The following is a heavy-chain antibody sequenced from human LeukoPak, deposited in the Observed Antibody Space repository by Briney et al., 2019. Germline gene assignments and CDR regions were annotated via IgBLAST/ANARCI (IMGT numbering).Heavy chain of an antibody. J-gene: IGHJ3*02. CDR1: GGSISSYY. CDR2: IYTSGST. D-gene: IGHD3-10*01. CDR3: ARKSLRTVRGPRYAFDI. Sequence: SETLSLTCTVSGGSISSYYWSWIRQPAGKGLEWIGRIYTSGSTNYNPSLKSRVTISVDTSKNQFSLKLSSVTAADTAVYYCARKSLRTVRGPRYAFDIWGQGTMVTVSS. V-gene: IGHV4-4*07.